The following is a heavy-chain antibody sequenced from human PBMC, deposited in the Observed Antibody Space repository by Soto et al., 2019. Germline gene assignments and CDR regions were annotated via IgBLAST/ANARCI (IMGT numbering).Heavy chain of an antibody. CDR3: ARPGRYCSGGSCPLTY. V-gene: IGHV1-3*01. CDR2: INAGNGNT. Sequence: QVQLVQSGAEVKKPWASVKVSCKASGYTFTSYAMHWVRQAPGQRLEWMGWINAGNGNTKYSQKFQGRVTITRDTSASTADMELSSLSADVTAVYYCARPGRYCSGGSCPLTYWRQGTLVTVSS. D-gene: IGHD2-15*01. J-gene: IGHJ4*02. CDR1: GYTFTSYA.